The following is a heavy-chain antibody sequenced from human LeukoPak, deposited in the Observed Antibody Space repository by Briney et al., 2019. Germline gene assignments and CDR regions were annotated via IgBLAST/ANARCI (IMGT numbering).Heavy chain of an antibody. CDR3: ARGRTDLGYCTNGVCYNLSIDY. CDR1: GFTFSSYW. CDR2: VRYDSSNK. J-gene: IGHJ4*02. Sequence: PGGSLRLSCAASGFTFSSYWMSWVRQAPGKGLEWVASVRYDSSNKYYADSVKGRFTVSRDNSKNMLYLQMNSLRAEDTAVYYCARGRTDLGYCTNGVCYNLSIDYWGQGTLVTVSS. D-gene: IGHD2-8*01. V-gene: IGHV3-30*02.